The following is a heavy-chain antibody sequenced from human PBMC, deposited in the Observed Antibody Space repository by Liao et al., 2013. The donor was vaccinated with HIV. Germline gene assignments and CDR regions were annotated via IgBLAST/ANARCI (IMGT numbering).Heavy chain of an antibody. Sequence: QVQLQQWGAGLVKPSETLSLTCAVYGGSFSADYWSWIRQPPGKGLEWIGEINHSGSTNYNPSLKSRVTISVDTSKNQFSLRLSSVTAADTAVYYCARTNWGSFWGALFDYWGQGTLVTVSS. D-gene: IGHD7-27*01. J-gene: IGHJ4*02. CDR3: ARTNWGSFWGALFDY. V-gene: IGHV4-34*01. CDR1: GGSFSADY. CDR2: INHSGST.